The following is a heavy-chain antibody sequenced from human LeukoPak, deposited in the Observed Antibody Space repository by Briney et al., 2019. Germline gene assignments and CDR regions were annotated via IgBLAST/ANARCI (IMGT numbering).Heavy chain of an antibody. V-gene: IGHV3-21*01. D-gene: IGHD3-22*01. CDR1: GFTFDDYA. J-gene: IGHJ6*02. CDR2: ISSSSSYI. CDR3: ARDVQEYYDSSGYYYVYYYYYGMDV. Sequence: GRSQRLSCAASGFTFDDYAMHWVRQAPGEGLEWVSSISSSSSYIYYADSVKGRFTISRDNAKNSLYLQMNSLRAEDTAVYYCARDVQEYYDSSGYYYVYYYYYGMDVWGQGTTVTVSS.